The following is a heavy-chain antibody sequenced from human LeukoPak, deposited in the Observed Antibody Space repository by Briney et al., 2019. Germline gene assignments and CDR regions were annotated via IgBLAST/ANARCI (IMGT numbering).Heavy chain of an antibody. CDR1: GCTFSSYW. CDR3: ARKTGDC. J-gene: IGHJ4*02. D-gene: IGHD1-14*01. V-gene: IGHV3-7*01. Sequence: GGSLRLSCAASGCTFSSYWMSWVRQAPGTGLEWVANIKQDGSEKYYVDSVKGRFTISRDNAKNSLYLQMNRLRVEDTAVYYCARKTGDCWGQGTLVIVSS. CDR2: IKQDGSEK.